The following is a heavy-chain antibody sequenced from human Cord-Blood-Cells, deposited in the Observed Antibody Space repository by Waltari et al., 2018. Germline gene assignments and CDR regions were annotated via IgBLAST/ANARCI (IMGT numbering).Heavy chain of an antibody. D-gene: IGHD3-9*01. J-gene: IGHJ4*02. CDR3: ARTISRYFDY. Sequence: EVQLVESGGGLVQPGGSLRLSCAASVSTASSNYMSWVRQAPGKGLEWVSVIYSGGSTYYADSVKGRFTISRHNSKNTLYLQMNSLRAEDTAVYYCARTISRYFDYWGQGTLVTVSS. V-gene: IGHV3-53*04. CDR2: IYSGGST. CDR1: VSTASSNY.